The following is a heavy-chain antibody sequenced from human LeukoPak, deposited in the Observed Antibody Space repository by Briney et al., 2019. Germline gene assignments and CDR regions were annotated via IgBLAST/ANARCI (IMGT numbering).Heavy chain of an antibody. CDR1: GGSMSGYY. CDR2: ISYSGST. CDR3: AREDTGFWSGYYEDYGMDV. D-gene: IGHD3-3*01. V-gene: IGHV4-59*01. Sequence: PSKTLSLTCTVSGGSMSGYYWTWIRQPPGKGLEWIGYISYSGSTNYNPSLKSRVTISVDTSKIQFSLKLSSVTAADTAVYYCAREDTGFWSGYYEDYGMDVWGQGTTVTVSS. J-gene: IGHJ6*02.